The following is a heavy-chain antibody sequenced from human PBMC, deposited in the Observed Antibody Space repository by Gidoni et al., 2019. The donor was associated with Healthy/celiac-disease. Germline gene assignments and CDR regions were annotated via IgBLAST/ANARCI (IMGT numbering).Heavy chain of an antibody. CDR3: ARDLPMVQGVHDY. J-gene: IGHJ4*02. CDR1: GFTFSSYS. D-gene: IGHD3-10*01. CDR2: ISSSSSYI. Sequence: EVQLVESGGGLVMPGGSLRLSCAASGFTFSSYSMNWVRQAPGKGLEWVSAISSSSSYIYYADSVKGRFTISRDNAKNSLYLQMNSLRAEDTAVYYCARDLPMVQGVHDYWGQGTLVTVSS. V-gene: IGHV3-21*01.